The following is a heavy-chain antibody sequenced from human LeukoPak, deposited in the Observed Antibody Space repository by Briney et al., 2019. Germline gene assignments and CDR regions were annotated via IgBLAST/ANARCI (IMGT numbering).Heavy chain of an antibody. J-gene: IGHJ6*03. D-gene: IGHD3-22*01. V-gene: IGHV4-34*01. Sequence: SETLSLTCAVYGGSFSGYYWSWIRQPPGKGLEWIGEINHSGSTNYNPSLKSRVTISVDTSKNQFPLKLSSVTAADTAVYYCARASSGYYYYYYYYMDVWGKGTTVTVSS. CDR2: INHSGST. CDR1: GGSFSGYY. CDR3: ARASSGYYYYYYYYMDV.